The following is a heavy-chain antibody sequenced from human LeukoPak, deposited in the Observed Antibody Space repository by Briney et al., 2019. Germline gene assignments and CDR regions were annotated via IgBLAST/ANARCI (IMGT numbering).Heavy chain of an antibody. CDR3: AREGPRGNSQFDY. CDR1: GFTFSSYG. V-gene: IGHV3-33*01. Sequence: GGSLRLSCAASGFTFSSYGMHWVRQAPGKGLEWVALIWHDGSNKYYTDSVKGRLTISRDNSKNTLYLQMNSLRAEDTAIYYCAREGPRGNSQFDYWGQGTLVTVSS. J-gene: IGHJ4*02. D-gene: IGHD2/OR15-2a*01. CDR2: IWHDGSNK.